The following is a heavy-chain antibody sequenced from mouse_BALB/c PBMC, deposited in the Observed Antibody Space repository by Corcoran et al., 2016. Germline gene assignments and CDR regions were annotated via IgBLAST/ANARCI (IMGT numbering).Heavy chain of an antibody. CDR3: ASDPSWFAY. CDR1: GYTFTNYG. J-gene: IGHJ3*01. CDR2: INTYTGEP. V-gene: IGHV9-3-1*01. Sequence: QIQLVQSGPELKKPGETVKISCKASGYTFTNYGMNWVKQAPGKGLKWMGWINTYTGEPTYADDFKGRFAFSLETSASTAYLQINSLKNEYTATYFCASDPSWFAYWGQGTLVTVSA.